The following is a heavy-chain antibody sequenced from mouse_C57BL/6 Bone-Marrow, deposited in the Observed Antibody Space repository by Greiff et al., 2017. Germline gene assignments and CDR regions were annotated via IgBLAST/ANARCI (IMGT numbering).Heavy chain of an antibody. CDR2: IDPANGNT. CDR1: GFYIKNNY. Sequence: VQLQQSVAELVRPGASVKLSCTASGFYIKNNYMHWVKQRHEQGLEWIGRIDPANGNTKYAPKFKGKATITADTASNTAYLQLSSLTSEDTAIYYCACIYYYGYYAMDYWGQGTSVTVSS. J-gene: IGHJ4*01. CDR3: ACIYYYGYYAMDY. V-gene: IGHV14-3*01. D-gene: IGHD1-1*01.